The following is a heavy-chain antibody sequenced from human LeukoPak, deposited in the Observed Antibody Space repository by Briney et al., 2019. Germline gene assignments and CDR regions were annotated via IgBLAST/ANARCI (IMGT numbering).Heavy chain of an antibody. CDR2: IRYDGSNK. V-gene: IGHV3-30*02. Sequence: GGSLRLSCAASGFTFSSYGMHWVRQAPGKGLEWVAFIRYDGSNKYYADSVKGRFTISRDNSKNTLYLQMNSLRAEDTAVYYCAKDLLLWFGELLADYYYYYGMDVWGQGTTVTVSS. J-gene: IGHJ6*02. CDR1: GFTFSSYG. CDR3: AKDLLLWFGELLADYYYYYGMDV. D-gene: IGHD3-10*01.